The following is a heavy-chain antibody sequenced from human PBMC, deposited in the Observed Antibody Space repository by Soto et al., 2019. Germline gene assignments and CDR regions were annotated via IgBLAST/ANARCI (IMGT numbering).Heavy chain of an antibody. V-gene: IGHV1-3*01. CDR2: INAGNGDT. CDR1: GYTFPYNA. Sequence: QVQLVQSGSEVKKPGASVRVTCKASGYTFPYNAIHWVRQAPGQRLEWMGWINAGNGDTKYSQKFQGRVTITTDTSASTAYMELSSLRSEYTAVYFCARLPRIGVAVYDFWGQGTLVTVSS. D-gene: IGHD6-19*01. CDR3: ARLPRIGVAVYDF. J-gene: IGHJ4*02.